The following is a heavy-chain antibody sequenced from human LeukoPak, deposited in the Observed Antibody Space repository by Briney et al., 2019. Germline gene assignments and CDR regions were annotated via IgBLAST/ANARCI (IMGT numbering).Heavy chain of an antibody. Sequence: GGSLRLSCAASGFTLSSYSMNWVRQAPGKGLEWVSSITSSSIYIYYADSVKGRFTVSRDNARNSLYLQMNSLRTEDTALYYCAKPLGTQWEPGAFDIWGQGTMVTVSS. V-gene: IGHV3-21*04. D-gene: IGHD1-26*01. J-gene: IGHJ3*02. CDR3: AKPLGTQWEPGAFDI. CDR1: GFTLSSYS. CDR2: ITSSSIYI.